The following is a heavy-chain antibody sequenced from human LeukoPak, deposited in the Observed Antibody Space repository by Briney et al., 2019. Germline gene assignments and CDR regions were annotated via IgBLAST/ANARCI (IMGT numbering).Heavy chain of an antibody. CDR2: INHSGHT. J-gene: IGHJ5*02. V-gene: IGHV4-34*01. D-gene: IGHD2-2*01. CDR1: GGSISGYY. CDR3: ARAWSGPYCSSTSCYFYRRPNWFDP. Sequence: PSETLSLTCTVSGGSISGYYWSWIRQPPGKGLEWIGEINHSGHTNYNPSLKTRVTISVATSKNQCSLRLSSGTAADAAVYYCARAWSGPYCSSTSCYFYRRPNWFDPWGQGTLVTVSS.